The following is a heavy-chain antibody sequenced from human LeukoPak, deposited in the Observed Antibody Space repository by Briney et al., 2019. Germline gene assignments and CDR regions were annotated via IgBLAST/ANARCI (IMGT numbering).Heavy chain of an antibody. CDR1: GFTVNSKY. J-gene: IGHJ4*02. V-gene: IGHV3-30*18. Sequence: GGSLRLSCAASGFTVNSKYMSWIRQAPGTGLEWVAVISYDGSNKYYADSVKGRFTISRDNSKNTLYLQMNSLRAEDTAVYYCAKASEDGYNYLDYWGQGTLVTVSS. D-gene: IGHD5-24*01. CDR3: AKASEDGYNYLDY. CDR2: ISYDGSNK.